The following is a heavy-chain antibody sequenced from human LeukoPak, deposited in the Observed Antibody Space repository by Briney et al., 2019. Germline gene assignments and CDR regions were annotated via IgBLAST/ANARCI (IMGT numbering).Heavy chain of an antibody. CDR1: GFTFSSYS. CDR3: VRGGVTDPASDY. V-gene: IGHV3-74*01. J-gene: IGHJ4*02. CDR2: INSDGSTT. Sequence: GGSLRLSCAASGFTFSSYSMNWVRQAPGKGLVWVSLINSDGSTTNYADSVKGRFTISRDNAKNTLYLQMNSLRAEDTAVYFCVRGGVTDPASDYWGQGTLVTVSS. D-gene: IGHD2-21*02.